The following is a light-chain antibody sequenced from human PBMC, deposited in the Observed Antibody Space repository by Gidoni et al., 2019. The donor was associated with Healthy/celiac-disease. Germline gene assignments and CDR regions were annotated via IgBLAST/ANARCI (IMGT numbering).Light chain of an antibody. V-gene: IGLV2-14*03. J-gene: IGLJ2*01. CDR1: SSDVGGYNY. CDR2: DVS. CDR3: SSYTSRGLV. Sequence: QSALTQTASVSGSPGQSITISCTGTSSDVGGYNYVSWYQHHPCKAPKLMIYDVSNRPSGVSNRFSGSKSCNTASLTISGLQAEDEADYYCSSYTSRGLVFGGGTKLTVL.